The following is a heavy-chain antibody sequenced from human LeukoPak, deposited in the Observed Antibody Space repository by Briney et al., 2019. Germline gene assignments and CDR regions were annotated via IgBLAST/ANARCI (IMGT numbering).Heavy chain of an antibody. V-gene: IGHV4-39*07. Sequence: GSLRLSCAASGFTFSSYAMSWVRQAPGKGLEWIGRIYYRGSTYYNPSLQSRVTISVDTSKNQFSLKLSSLTAADTALYYCARAPVVPAAIRHWGQGTLVTVSS. CDR1: GFTFSSYA. CDR3: ARAPVVPAAIRH. CDR2: IYYRGST. J-gene: IGHJ4*02. D-gene: IGHD2-2*02.